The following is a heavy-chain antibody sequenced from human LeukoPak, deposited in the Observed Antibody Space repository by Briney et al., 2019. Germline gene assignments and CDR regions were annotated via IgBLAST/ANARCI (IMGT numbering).Heavy chain of an antibody. CDR3: ARGGDLDY. Sequence: SETLSLTCTVSGGSISSYYWNWIRQAPGKGLEWIGYVYYSGSTNYNPSLKSRVTISVDMSKNQFPLKLTSVTAADTAMYYCARGGDLDYWGQGTLVTVSS. CDR2: VYYSGST. V-gene: IGHV4-59*01. J-gene: IGHJ4*02. CDR1: GGSISSYY.